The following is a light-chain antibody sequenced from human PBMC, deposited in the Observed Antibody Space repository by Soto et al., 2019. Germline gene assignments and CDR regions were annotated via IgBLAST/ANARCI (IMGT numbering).Light chain of an antibody. CDR2: AAS. CDR1: QGISSF. J-gene: IGKJ4*01. V-gene: IGKV1-9*01. CDR3: QQANSFPFT. Sequence: IQLTQSPSSLSASVGDRVTLACRASQGISSFLAWYQQKPGKAPKLLIYAASTLQTGVPSRFSGSGSGTDFTLTISSLQPEDFATYYCQQANSFPFTFGGGTKV.